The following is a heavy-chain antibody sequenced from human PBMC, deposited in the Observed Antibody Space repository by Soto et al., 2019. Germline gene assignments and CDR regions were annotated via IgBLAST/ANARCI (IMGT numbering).Heavy chain of an antibody. Sequence: QLQLVESGGGVVQPEKSLRLSCEASGFTFSAFGMHWVRQAPGKGLEWVAGFSYDGHTKYYANPVKGRFSISSDNSRNALYLSMDSLRAEDTAMYHCTREWSAVTGTPFDLWGQGTMVIVSS. CDR2: FSYDGHTK. J-gene: IGHJ3*01. CDR3: TREWSAVTGTPFDL. V-gene: IGHV3-30*03. CDR1: GFTFSAFG. D-gene: IGHD6-19*01.